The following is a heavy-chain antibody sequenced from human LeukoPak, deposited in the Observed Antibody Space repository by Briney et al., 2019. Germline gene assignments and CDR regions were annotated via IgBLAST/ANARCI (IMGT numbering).Heavy chain of an antibody. D-gene: IGHD3-3*01. Sequence: SETLSLTCTVSGYSISSGYYWGWIRQPPGKGLEWIGSIYHSGSTYYNPSLKSRVTISVDTSKNQFSLKLGSVTAADTAVYYCARVFEGIWSDYYSGNYYYYYMDVWGKGTTVTVSS. CDR1: GYSISSGYY. V-gene: IGHV4-38-2*02. CDR2: IYHSGST. J-gene: IGHJ6*03. CDR3: ARVFEGIWSDYYSGNYYYYYMDV.